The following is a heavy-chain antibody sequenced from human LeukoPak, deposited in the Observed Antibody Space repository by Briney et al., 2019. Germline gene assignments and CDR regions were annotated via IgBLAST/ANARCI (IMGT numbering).Heavy chain of an antibody. CDR2: IYHSGST. CDR3: ARAAGFNWFDP. V-gene: IGHV4-59*12. CDR1: GGSISSDF. J-gene: IGHJ5*02. Sequence: SETLSLTCTVSGGSISSDFWSWIRQPPGKGLEWIGYIYHSGSTYYNPSLKSRVTISVDRSKNQFSLKLSSVTAADTAVYYCARAAGFNWFDPWGQGTLVTVSS.